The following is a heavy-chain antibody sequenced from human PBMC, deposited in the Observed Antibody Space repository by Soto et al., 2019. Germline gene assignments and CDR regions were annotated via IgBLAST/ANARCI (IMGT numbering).Heavy chain of an antibody. J-gene: IGHJ4*02. CDR1: GFTFSSYA. V-gene: IGHV3-23*01. CDR3: AKDRYYYDSSGYFDY. CDR2: ISGSGGST. Sequence: GGSLRLSCAASGFTFSSYAMSWVRQAPGKGLEWVSAISGSGGSTYYADSVKGRFTISRDNSKNTLYLQMNSLRAEDTAVYYCAKDRYYYDSSGYFDYWGQGTLVTVSS. D-gene: IGHD3-22*01.